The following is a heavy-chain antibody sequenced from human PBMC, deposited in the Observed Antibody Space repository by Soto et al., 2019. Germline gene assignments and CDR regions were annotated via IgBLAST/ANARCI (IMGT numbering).Heavy chain of an antibody. V-gene: IGHV3-48*02. CDR1: GFTFSSYS. J-gene: IGHJ4*02. CDR2: ISSSSSTI. D-gene: IGHD2-8*01. CDR3: ARDYCTNGVCYRKFDY. Sequence: GGSLRLSCAASGFTFSSYSMNWVRQAPGKGLEWVSYISSSSSTIYYADSVKGRFTISRDNAKNSLYLQMNSLRDEDTAVYYCARDYCTNGVCYRKFDYWGQGTLVTVSS.